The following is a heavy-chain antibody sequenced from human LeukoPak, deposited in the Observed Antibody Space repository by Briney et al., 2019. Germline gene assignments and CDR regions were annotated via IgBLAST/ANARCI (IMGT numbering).Heavy chain of an antibody. J-gene: IGHJ4*02. D-gene: IGHD2-21*01. CDR1: GFTFSSYA. CDR3: AKSMGLLYYFDY. V-gene: IGHV3-23*01. CDR2: FSGSGGST. Sequence: PGGSLRLSCAASGFTFSSYAMSWVRQAPGEGLEWVSAFSGSGGSTYYADSVKGRFTISRDNSKNTLYLQMNSLRAEDTAVYYCAKSMGLLYYFDYWGQGTLVTVSS.